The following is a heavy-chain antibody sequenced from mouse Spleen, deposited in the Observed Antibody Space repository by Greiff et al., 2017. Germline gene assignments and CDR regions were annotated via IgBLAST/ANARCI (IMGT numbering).Heavy chain of an antibody. CDR3: ARQEVRALWYFDV. J-gene: IGHJ1*01. Sequence: EVKLVESGGGLVKPGGSLKLSCAASGFTFSSSAMSWVRPTPEKRLEWVATISSGGSYTYYPDSVKGRFTISRDNAKNTLYLQMSSLRSEDTAMYYCARQEVRALWYFDVWGAGTTVTVSS. D-gene: IGHD2-14*01. CDR2: ISSGGSYT. V-gene: IGHV5-9-3*01. CDR1: GFTFSSSA.